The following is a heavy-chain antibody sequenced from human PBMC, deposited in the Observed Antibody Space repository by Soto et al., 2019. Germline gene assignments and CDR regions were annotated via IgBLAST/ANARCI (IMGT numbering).Heavy chain of an antibody. V-gene: IGHV4-34*01. CDR2: INHSGST. Sequence: QVQLQQWGAGLLKPSETLSLTCAVYGGSFSGYYWSWIRQPPGKGLEWIGEINHSGSTNYNPSLKSRVTISVDTSKNQFALKLSSVTAADTAVSYCARAPPWDGDGNYGWFDPWGQGTLVTVSS. J-gene: IGHJ5*02. CDR3: ARAPPWDGDGNYGWFDP. CDR1: GGSFSGYY. D-gene: IGHD1-7*01.